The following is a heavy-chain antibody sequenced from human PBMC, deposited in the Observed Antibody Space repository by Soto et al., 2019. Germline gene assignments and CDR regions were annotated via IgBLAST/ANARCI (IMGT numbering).Heavy chain of an antibody. J-gene: IGHJ4*02. V-gene: IGHV3-23*01. CDR1: GFTFSSYA. CDR2: ISGSGGST. D-gene: IGHD6-13*01. Sequence: EVQLLESGGGLVQPGGSLRLSCAASGFTFSSYAMSWVRQAPGKGLEWVSAISGSGGSTYYADSVKGRFTISRDNSKNTLYLQMNSLRAEDTAVYYCAIPRGYSSSWFDYGGQGTLVTVSS. CDR3: AIPRGYSSSWFDY.